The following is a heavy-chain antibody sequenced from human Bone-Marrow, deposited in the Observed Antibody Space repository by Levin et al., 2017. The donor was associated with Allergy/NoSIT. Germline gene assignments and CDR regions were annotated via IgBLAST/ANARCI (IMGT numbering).Heavy chain of an antibody. CDR1: GFTFDDYV. J-gene: IGHJ5*02. CDR3: SKGGRYSSGWHLNWFDP. Sequence: PGGSLRLSCEASGFTFDDYVMHWARQAPGKGLEWVSSISWNSAIIDYADSVKGRFTISRDNAKNSLYLQMNDLRAEDTALYYCSKGGRYSSGWHLNWFDPWGQGTLVTVSS. V-gene: IGHV3-9*01. D-gene: IGHD6-19*01. CDR2: ISWNSAII.